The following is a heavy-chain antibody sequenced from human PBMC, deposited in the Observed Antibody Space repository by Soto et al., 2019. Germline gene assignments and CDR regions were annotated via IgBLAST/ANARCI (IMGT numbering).Heavy chain of an antibody. Sequence: EVQLVESGGGLVQPGGSLRLSCAASRFTFSSYSRNWVRQAPGKGLEWVSYISSSSSTIYYADSVKGRFTISRGNAKNSLGLQLNSLGDEDRAVYYCARDQDIHYRYSDPRGRGTLVAVSS. CDR1: RFTFSSYS. D-gene: IGHD2-15*01. CDR3: ARDQDIHYRYSDP. J-gene: IGHJ2*01. CDR2: ISSSSSTI. V-gene: IGHV3-48*02.